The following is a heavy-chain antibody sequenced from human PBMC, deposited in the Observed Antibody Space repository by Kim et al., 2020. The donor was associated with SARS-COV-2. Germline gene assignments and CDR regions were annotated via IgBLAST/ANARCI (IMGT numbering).Heavy chain of an antibody. Sequence: GGSLRLSCAASGFTFSTYGMHWVRQAPGKGLEWVATLWYDGGNKYYPDSVKGRFTVSRDNSKNTLYLQVNSLRAEDTAVYYCARGYCGTATCYTGGTYFDYWGRGTPVTVSS. J-gene: IGHJ4*02. V-gene: IGHV3-33*01. CDR1: GFTFSTYG. D-gene: IGHD2-2*02. CDR2: LWYDGGNK. CDR3: ARGYCGTATCYTGGTYFDY.